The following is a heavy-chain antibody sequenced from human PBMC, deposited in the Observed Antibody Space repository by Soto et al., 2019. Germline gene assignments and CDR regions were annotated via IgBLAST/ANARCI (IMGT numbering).Heavy chain of an antibody. CDR2: ISGSGGST. Sequence: GGSLRLSCAASGFTFSSYAMSWVRQAPGKGLEWVSAISGSGGSTYYADSVKGRFTISRDNSKNTLYLQMNSLRAEDTAVYYCAKDRFRVVAATGQKDAFDIWGQGTMVTVSS. CDR3: AKDRFRVVAATGQKDAFDI. J-gene: IGHJ3*02. CDR1: GFTFSSYA. D-gene: IGHD2-15*01. V-gene: IGHV3-23*01.